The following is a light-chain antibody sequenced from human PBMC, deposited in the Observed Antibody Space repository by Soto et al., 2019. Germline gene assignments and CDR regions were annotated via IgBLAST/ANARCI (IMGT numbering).Light chain of an antibody. V-gene: IGKV3-20*01. CDR3: QHYVSPPIT. Sequence: EIVLTQSPGTLSLSPGERATLSCRASQSVTSNNLAWYQQKPGQAPRLLIYGASSRATGIPDRFSGSGSGTDFTLTISTLEPEDFAVYYCQHYVSPPITFGQGTRLEIK. CDR1: QSVTSNN. CDR2: GAS. J-gene: IGKJ5*01.